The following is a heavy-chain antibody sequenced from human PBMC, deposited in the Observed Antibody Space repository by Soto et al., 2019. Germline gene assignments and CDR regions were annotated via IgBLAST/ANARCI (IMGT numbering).Heavy chain of an antibody. CDR3: AREELGDTFVS. Sequence: QVLLVQSGAELRKPGSSVKVSCKTSGGTFTASTFSWVRQTPGQGLEWMGRVIPFSDLTDYAQKFQDRLAITADKSTTTLYMELSSLRSEDTAVYFCAREELGDTFVSWGQGTLVTVSS. V-gene: IGHV1-69*02. J-gene: IGHJ5*01. D-gene: IGHD3-16*01. CDR2: VIPFSDLT. CDR1: GGTFTAST.